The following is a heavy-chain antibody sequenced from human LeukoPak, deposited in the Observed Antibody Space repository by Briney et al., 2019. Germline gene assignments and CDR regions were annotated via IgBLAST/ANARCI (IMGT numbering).Heavy chain of an antibody. D-gene: IGHD4-11*01. CDR2: IYYTGGT. Sequence: SETLSLTCSVSGGSITSSSYYWAWIRQPPEKGLGWIGSIYYTGGTYYSPSLKSRVTISVDTSKNQFSLKLSSVTAADTAVYYCVRHGGTRITLVEVYYFDYWGQGTLVTVSS. CDR3: VRHGGTRITLVEVYYFDY. J-gene: IGHJ4*02. V-gene: IGHV4-39*01. CDR1: GGSITSSSYY.